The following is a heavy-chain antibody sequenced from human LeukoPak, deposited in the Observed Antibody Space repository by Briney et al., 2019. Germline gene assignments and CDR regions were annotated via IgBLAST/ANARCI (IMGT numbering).Heavy chain of an antibody. Sequence: PSETLSLTCTVSGGSISSYYWSWIRQPPGKGLEWIGYIYYSGSTNYNPSLKSRVTISVDTSKNQFSLKLSSVTAADTAVYYCAKEEPSNYYDSSASDFDYWGQGTLVTVSS. D-gene: IGHD3-22*01. J-gene: IGHJ4*02. CDR2: IYYSGST. V-gene: IGHV4-59*01. CDR3: AKEEPSNYYDSSASDFDY. CDR1: GGSISSYY.